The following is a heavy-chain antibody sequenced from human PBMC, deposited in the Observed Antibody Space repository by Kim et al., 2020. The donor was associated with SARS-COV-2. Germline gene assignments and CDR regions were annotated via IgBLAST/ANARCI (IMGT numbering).Heavy chain of an antibody. V-gene: IGHV3-11*04. CDR3: ARSYYGSGKYYFEY. CDR2: ISSSYNTI. D-gene: IGHD3-10*01. CDR1: GFTFSDYY. Sequence: GGSLRLSCAASGFTFSDYYMTWIRQAPGKGLEWVSYISSSYNTIYYADSVKGRFTISRDNAKNSLYLQMNSLRAEDTAVYYCARSYYGSGKYYFEYWGQGTLVTVSS. J-gene: IGHJ4*02.